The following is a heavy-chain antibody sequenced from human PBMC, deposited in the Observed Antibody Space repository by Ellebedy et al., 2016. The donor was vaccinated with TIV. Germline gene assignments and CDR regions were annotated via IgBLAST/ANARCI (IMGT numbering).Heavy chain of an antibody. CDR2: LYPDAKT. V-gene: IGHV3-66*01. CDR1: GIIVSDYF. Sequence: PGGSLRLSCEASGIIVSDYFMNWVRQAPGKGLEWVSVLYPDAKTNYTDSVNGRFIVSRDSFKNTLYLQMNSLTTEDTAGYYCARDPGGGGDFGDNWFDPWGQGTLVTVSS. CDR3: ARDPGGGGDFGDNWFDP. J-gene: IGHJ5*02. D-gene: IGHD2-21*01.